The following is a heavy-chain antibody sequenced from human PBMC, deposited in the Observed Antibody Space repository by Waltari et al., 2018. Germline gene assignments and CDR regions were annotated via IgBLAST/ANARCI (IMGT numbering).Heavy chain of an antibody. CDR2: IYYSGST. J-gene: IGHJ5*02. D-gene: IGHD2-15*01. CDR3: ARERLGYCSGGSCLNWFDP. Sequence: QVQLQESGPGLVKPSETLSLTCPASGGSISSHYWSWIRQPPGKGLEWIGYIYYSGSTNYNPSLKSRVTISVDTSKNQFSLKLSSVTAADTAVYYCARERLGYCSGGSCLNWFDPWGQGTLVTVSS. V-gene: IGHV4-59*11. CDR1: GGSISSHY.